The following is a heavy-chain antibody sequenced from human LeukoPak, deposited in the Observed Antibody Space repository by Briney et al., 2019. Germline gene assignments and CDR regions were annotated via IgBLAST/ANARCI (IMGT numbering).Heavy chain of an antibody. Sequence: GASVKVSCKASGYTFTSYGITWVRQAPGQGLEWMGWISAYNGNTNYAQKLQGRVTMTTDTSTSTAYMELRSLRSDDTAVYYCASATREYCSGGSCYSSSHYGMDVWGQGTTVTVSS. CDR3: ASATREYCSGGSCYSSSHYGMDV. V-gene: IGHV1-18*01. D-gene: IGHD2-15*01. CDR2: ISAYNGNT. CDR1: GYTFTSYG. J-gene: IGHJ6*02.